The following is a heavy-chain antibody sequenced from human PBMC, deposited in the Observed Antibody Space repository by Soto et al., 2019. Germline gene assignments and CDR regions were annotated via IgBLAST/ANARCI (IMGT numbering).Heavy chain of an antibody. CDR1: GFTFSSYE. CDR2: ISGSGGST. J-gene: IGHJ4*02. Sequence: PVGSLRLSCAASGFTFSSYEMNWVRQAPGKGLEWVSSISGSGGSTYYADSVKGRFTISRDNSKNTLYLQMNSLRAEDTAVYYCAKASAPGGTYFPLWFWGQGTLVTVSS. CDR3: AKASAPGGTYFPLWF. V-gene: IGHV3-23*01. D-gene: IGHD1-26*01.